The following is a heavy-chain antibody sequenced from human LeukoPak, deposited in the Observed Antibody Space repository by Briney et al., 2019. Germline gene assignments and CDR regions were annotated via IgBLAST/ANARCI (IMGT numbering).Heavy chain of an antibody. Sequence: SETLSLTCAVSGGSINNYYWGLIRQPPGKGLEWIGYIYYSGSTNYNPSLKSRVTISVDTSKNEFSLRLSSVTAADTAVYYCARRQYCTSSRCFLAFDIWGQGTMVTVSP. J-gene: IGHJ3*02. CDR1: GGSINNYY. CDR3: ARRQYCTSSRCFLAFDI. CDR2: IYYSGST. D-gene: IGHD2-2*01. V-gene: IGHV4-59*08.